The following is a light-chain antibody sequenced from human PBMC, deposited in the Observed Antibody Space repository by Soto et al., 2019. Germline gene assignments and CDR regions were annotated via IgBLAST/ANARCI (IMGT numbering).Light chain of an antibody. CDR2: GAS. CDR3: QQYSSSPRGVWT. CDR1: QSVSSSY. Sequence: EIVLTQSPGTLSLSPGERATLSCRASQSVSSSYLAWYQQKPGQAPRLLIYGASSRATGIPDRFSGSGSGTDFTLTISRLEPEDFAVYYCQQYSSSPRGVWTFGQGTKVEIK. J-gene: IGKJ1*01. V-gene: IGKV3-20*01.